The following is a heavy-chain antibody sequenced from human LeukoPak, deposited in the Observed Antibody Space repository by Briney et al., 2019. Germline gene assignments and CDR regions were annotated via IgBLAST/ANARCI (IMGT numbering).Heavy chain of an antibody. CDR1: GHTFTGHY. Sequence: ASVKVSCKASGHTFTGHYIHWMRQAPGQGLEWMGWISAYNGNTNYAQKLQGRVTMTTDTSTSTAYMELRSLRSDDTAVYYCARTISAFDIWGQGTMVTVSS. CDR3: ARTISAFDI. J-gene: IGHJ3*02. D-gene: IGHD4/OR15-4a*01. V-gene: IGHV1-18*04. CDR2: ISAYNGNT.